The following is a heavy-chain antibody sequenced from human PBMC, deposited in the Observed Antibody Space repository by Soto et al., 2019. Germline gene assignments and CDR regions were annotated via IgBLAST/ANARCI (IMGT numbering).Heavy chain of an antibody. CDR2: INSDGSST. V-gene: IGHV3-74*01. D-gene: IGHD2-2*01. Sequence: EVQLVESGGGLVQPGGSLRLSCAASGFTFSSYWMHWVRQAPGKGLVWVSRINSDGSSTSYADSVKGRFTISRDNAKNMLYLQMNSLRAEDTAVYYCARDRDIVVVPAALFYYYGMDVWGQGTTVTVSS. CDR3: ARDRDIVVVPAALFYYYGMDV. J-gene: IGHJ6*02. CDR1: GFTFSSYW.